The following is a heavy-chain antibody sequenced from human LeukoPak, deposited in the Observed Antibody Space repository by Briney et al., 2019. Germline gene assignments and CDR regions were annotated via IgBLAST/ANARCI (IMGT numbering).Heavy chain of an antibody. CDR3: ARDLQQAAASTRWFDP. Sequence: GGSLRLSCAASGFSFSSYSMNWVRQAPGKGLEWVSSISSSSSYIYYADSVKDRFTISRDNAKNSLYLQMNSLRAEDTAVYYCARDLQQAAASTRWFDPWGQGTLVTVSS. CDR2: ISSSSSYI. CDR1: GFSFSSYS. D-gene: IGHD6-13*01. V-gene: IGHV3-21*01. J-gene: IGHJ5*02.